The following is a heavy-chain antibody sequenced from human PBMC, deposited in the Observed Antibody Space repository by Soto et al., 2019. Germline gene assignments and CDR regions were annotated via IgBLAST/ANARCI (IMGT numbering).Heavy chain of an antibody. CDR3: TRGYSRNSLSLDY. D-gene: IGHD5-12*01. J-gene: IGHJ4*02. CDR2: IWYDGSNK. V-gene: IGHV3-33*01. CDR1: TFTFSSCG. Sequence: QVHLVESGGDVVQPGRSLRLSCAASTFTFSSCGYQWVRQAPGKGLEWVAVIWYDGSNKYYADSVKGRFTISRDNSKNTLYLQMNNLRAEDTAVYYCTRGYSRNSLSLDYWGQGTLVTVSS.